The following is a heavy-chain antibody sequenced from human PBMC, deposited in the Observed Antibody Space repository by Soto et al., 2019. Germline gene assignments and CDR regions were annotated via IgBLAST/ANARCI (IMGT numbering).Heavy chain of an antibody. CDR3: ARALLRDLQFDY. CDR2: ISAYNGKT. D-gene: IGHD3-9*01. Sequence: ASVKVSCKASGYTFTSYGISWVRQAPGQGLEWMGWISAYNGKTNYAQKLQGRVTMTTDTSTSTAYMELRSLRSDDTAVYYCARALLRDLQFDYWGQGTLVTVSS. V-gene: IGHV1-18*01. J-gene: IGHJ4*02. CDR1: GYTFTSYG.